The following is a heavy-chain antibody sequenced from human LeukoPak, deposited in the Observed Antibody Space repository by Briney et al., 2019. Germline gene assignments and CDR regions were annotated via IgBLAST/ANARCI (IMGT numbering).Heavy chain of an antibody. CDR1: GYTFTGYY. Sequence: AASVKVSCKASGYTFTGYYMHWVRQAPGQGLEWMGWINPNSGGTKYAQKFQGRVTMTRDTSISTAYMELSRLRSDDTAVYYCARDAGDASILSDYWGQGTLVTVSS. D-gene: IGHD6-6*01. V-gene: IGHV1-2*02. J-gene: IGHJ4*02. CDR2: INPNSGGT. CDR3: ARDAGDASILSDY.